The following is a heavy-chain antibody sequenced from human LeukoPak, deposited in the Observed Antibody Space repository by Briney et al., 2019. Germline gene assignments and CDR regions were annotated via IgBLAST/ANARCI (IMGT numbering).Heavy chain of an antibody. CDR3: QGDYAAGEYYFDY. J-gene: IGHJ4*02. CDR1: GFTFSSYW. CDR2: IKQDGSEK. D-gene: IGHD4-17*01. V-gene: IGHV3-7*01. Sequence: GGSLRLSCAASGFTFSSYWMSWVRQAPGKGLEWVANIKQDGSEKYYVDSVKGRFTISRDNAKNSLYLQMNSPRAEDTAVYYCQGDYAAGEYYFDYWGQGTLVTVSS.